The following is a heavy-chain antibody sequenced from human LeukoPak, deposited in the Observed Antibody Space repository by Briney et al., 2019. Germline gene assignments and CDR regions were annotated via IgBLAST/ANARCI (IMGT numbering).Heavy chain of an antibody. CDR3: ARDRKNGAPRRPPYY. V-gene: IGHV4-34*01. Sequence: PSETLSLTCTVYGGSFSGYYWSWIRLPPGKGLEWLGEINHSGSTNYNPSLKSRVTISVDTSKNQFSLKLSSVTAADTAVYYCARDRKNGAPRRPPYYWGQGTLVTVSS. CDR1: GGSFSGYY. J-gene: IGHJ4*02. CDR2: INHSGST. D-gene: IGHD4-17*01.